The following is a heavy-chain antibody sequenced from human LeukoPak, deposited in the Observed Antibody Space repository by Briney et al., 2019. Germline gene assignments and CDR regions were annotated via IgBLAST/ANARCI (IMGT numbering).Heavy chain of an antibody. D-gene: IGHD2-2*01. CDR3: AKGGQTAARDMDV. Sequence: AGGSLRLSCAASGFTFYDYTMHWVRHPPGKGLEWVSLMTWDAGTTYYADSVKRRFTISRDNSKNSLYLQMNSLRSEDTALYYCAKGGQTAARDMDVWGKGTTVTVSS. V-gene: IGHV3-43*01. CDR1: GFTFYDYT. CDR2: MTWDAGTT. J-gene: IGHJ6*03.